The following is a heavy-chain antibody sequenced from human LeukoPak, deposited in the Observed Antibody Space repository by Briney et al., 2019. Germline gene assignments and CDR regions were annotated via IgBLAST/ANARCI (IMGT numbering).Heavy chain of an antibody. J-gene: IGHJ4*02. CDR1: GGSFSGYY. V-gene: IGHV4-34*01. CDR3: ARGPCKSGYSYGPALRFFDY. D-gene: IGHD5-18*01. CDR2: INHSGST. Sequence: PSETLSLTCAVYGGSFSGYYWSWIRQPPGKGLEWIGEINHSGSTNYNPSLKSRVTISVDTSKNQFSLKLSSVTAADTAVYYCARGPCKSGYSYGPALRFFDYWGQGTLVTVSS.